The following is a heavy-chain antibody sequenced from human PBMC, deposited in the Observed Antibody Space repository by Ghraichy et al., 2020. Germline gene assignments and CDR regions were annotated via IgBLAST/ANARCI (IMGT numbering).Heavy chain of an antibody. J-gene: IGHJ5*02. V-gene: IGHV4-39*01. CDR3: ARLDGLLLFWFDP. CDR1: GGSISSSSDY. Sequence: SETLSLTCTVSGGSISSSSDYWGWIRQPPGKGLEWIGSISYSGSTNYNPSLKSRVTISVDTSKNQFSLKLSSVTAADTAVYYCARLDGLLLFWFDPWGLGTLVTVSS. CDR2: ISYSGST. D-gene: IGHD2-15*01.